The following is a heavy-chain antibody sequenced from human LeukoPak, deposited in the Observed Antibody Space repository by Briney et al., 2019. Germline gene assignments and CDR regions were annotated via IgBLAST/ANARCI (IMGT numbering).Heavy chain of an antibody. D-gene: IGHD1-26*01. CDR2: INPSGGST. J-gene: IGHJ4*02. Sequence: ASVKVSCKASGYTFTSYYMHWVRQAPGQGLEWMGIINPSGGSTSYAQKFQGRVTMTRDMSTSTVYMELSSLRSEDTAVYYCAGDSLGELLRFDYWGQGTLVTVSS. V-gene: IGHV1-46*01. CDR3: AGDSLGELLRFDY. CDR1: GYTFTSYY.